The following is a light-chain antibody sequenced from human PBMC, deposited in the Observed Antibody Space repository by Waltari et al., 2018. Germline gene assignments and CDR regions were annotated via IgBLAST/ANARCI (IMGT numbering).Light chain of an antibody. V-gene: IGLV2-8*01. CDR2: EVS. CDR3: SSYAASNNCQVV. Sequence: QSALTQPPSASGSPGQSVTISCTGTSSDVGSYNYVSWFQQHPGKAPKLMIYEVSKRPSGVPDRFSGSKSGNTASLTVSGLQAEDEADYYCSSYAASNNCQVVFGGGTTLTVL. CDR1: SSDVGSYNY. J-gene: IGLJ2*01.